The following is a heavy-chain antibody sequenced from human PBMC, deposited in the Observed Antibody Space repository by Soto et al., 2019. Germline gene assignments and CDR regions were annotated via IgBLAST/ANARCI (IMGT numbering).Heavy chain of an antibody. J-gene: IGHJ4*02. V-gene: IGHV3-33*01. D-gene: IGHD2-2*01. CDR2: IWYDGSNK. CDR1: GFTFSSYG. CDR3: ARDEKDIVVVPAYDFWSGYPDY. Sequence: PGGSLRLSCAASGFTFSSYGVHWVRQAPGKGLEWVAVIWYDGSNKYYADSVKGRFTISRDNSKSTLYLQMNSLRAEDTAVYYCARDEKDIVVVPAYDFWSGYPDYWGQGTLVTVSS.